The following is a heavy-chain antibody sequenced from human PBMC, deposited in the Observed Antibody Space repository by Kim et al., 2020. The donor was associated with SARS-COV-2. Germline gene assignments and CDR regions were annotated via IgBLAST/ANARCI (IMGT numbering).Heavy chain of an antibody. V-gene: IGHV6-1*01. CDR3: ARRSTSSSGCSFDY. Sequence: AVSVQSRITINPDTSENQFSLQRNSVTPEDTAVYYCARRSTSSSGCSFDYWGQGALVTVSS. D-gene: IGHD6-19*01. J-gene: IGHJ4*02.